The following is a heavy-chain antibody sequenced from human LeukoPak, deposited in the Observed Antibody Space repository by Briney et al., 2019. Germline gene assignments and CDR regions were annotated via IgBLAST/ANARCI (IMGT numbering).Heavy chain of an antibody. CDR2: ISSSGGST. V-gene: IGHV1-46*01. J-gene: IGHJ6*02. Sequence: ASVKPSCNASGYTFTSYYMQWVRQAPGQGLEGMVIISSSGGSTSYTQKIQRRVTMTRDTSKITVYVELSSVRSADPAVYCFARVGDRGYQLGFFYYDYMDVWGQGTTVTVSS. CDR1: GYTFTSYY. CDR3: ARVGDRGYQLGFFYYDYMDV. D-gene: IGHD6-25*01.